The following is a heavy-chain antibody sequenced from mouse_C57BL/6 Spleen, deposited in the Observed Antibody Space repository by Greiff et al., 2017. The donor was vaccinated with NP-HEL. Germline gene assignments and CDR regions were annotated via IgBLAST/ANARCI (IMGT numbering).Heavy chain of an antibody. D-gene: IGHD2-1*01. V-gene: IGHV5-16*01. Sequence: EVHLVESEGGLVQPGSSMKLSCTASGFTFSDYYMAWVRQVPEKGLEWVANINYDGSSTYYLDSLKSRFIISRDNAKNILYLQMSSLKSEDTATYYCARDRYYGNYVGAMDYWGQGTSVTVSS. CDR2: INYDGSST. CDR3: ARDRYYGNYVGAMDY. J-gene: IGHJ4*01. CDR1: GFTFSDYY.